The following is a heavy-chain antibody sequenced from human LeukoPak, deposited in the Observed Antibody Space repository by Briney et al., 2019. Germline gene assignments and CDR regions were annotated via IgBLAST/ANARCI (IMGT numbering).Heavy chain of an antibody. J-gene: IGHJ6*02. CDR3: ARDEVLGSSSWYGPSYYYGMDV. CDR2: ISSSSSYI. D-gene: IGHD6-13*01. V-gene: IGHV3-21*01. CDR1: GFTFSSYS. Sequence: GGSLRLSCAASGFTFSSYSMNWVRQAPGKGLEWVSSISSSSSYIYYADSVKGRFTISRDNAKNSLYLQMNSLRAEDTAVYYCARDEVLGSSSWYGPSYYYGMDVWGQGTTVTVSS.